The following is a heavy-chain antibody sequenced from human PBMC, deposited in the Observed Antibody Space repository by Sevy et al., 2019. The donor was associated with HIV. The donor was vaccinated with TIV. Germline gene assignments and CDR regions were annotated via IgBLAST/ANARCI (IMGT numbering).Heavy chain of an antibody. CDR1: GFTFSSYS. V-gene: IGHV3-21*01. D-gene: IGHD3-10*01. CDR2: IISSSSYI. CDR3: ARSFMVRGVIIPHRLSARGDAFDI. Sequence: GGSLRLSCAASGFTFSSYSMNWVRQAPGKGLEWVSSIISSSSYIYYADSVKGRFTISRENAKNSLYLQRNSLRAEDTALYYCARSFMVRGVIIPHRLSARGDAFDIWGQGTMVTVSS. J-gene: IGHJ3*02.